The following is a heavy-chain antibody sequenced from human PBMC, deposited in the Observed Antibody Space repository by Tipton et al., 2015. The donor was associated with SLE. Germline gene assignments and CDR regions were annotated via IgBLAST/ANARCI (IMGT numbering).Heavy chain of an antibody. CDR2: IGGSGVNT. D-gene: IGHD1-14*01. CDR3: AKEVDHEDFDY. CDR1: GFTFSNYD. J-gene: IGHJ4*02. V-gene: IGHV3-23*01. Sequence: SLRLSCAASGFTFSNYDMGWVRQTPGKGLEWVSGIGGSGVNTYYADSVKGRFTISRDNSKNTLYLQMNSLRAEDTAVYYCAKEVDHEDFDYWGQGTLVTVSS.